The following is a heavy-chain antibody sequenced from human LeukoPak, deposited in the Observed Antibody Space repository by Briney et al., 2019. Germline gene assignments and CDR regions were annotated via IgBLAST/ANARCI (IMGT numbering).Heavy chain of an antibody. V-gene: IGHV3-74*01. CDR1: GFTFSSHW. J-gene: IGHJ4*02. D-gene: IGHD3-3*01. CDR3: ARSPNDFWSGYYPLDY. Sequence: GGSLRLSCAASGFTFSSHWMHWVRQAPGKGLVWVSRINSDGSSTSYADSVKGRFTISRDNAKNTLYLQMNSLRAEDTAVYYCARSPNDFWSGYYPLDYWGQGTLVTVSS. CDR2: INSDGSST.